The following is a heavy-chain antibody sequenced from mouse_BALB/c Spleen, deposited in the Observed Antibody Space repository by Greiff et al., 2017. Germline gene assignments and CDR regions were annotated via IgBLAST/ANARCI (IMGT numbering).Heavy chain of an antibody. CDR1: GYTFTSYT. V-gene: IGHV1-4*01. Sequence: QVQLKESGAELARPGASVKMSCKASGYTFTSYTMHWVKQRPGQGLEWIGYINPSSGYTNYNQKFKDKATLTADKSSSTAYMQLSSLTSEDSAVYYCARNWDGFAYWGQGTLVTVSA. J-gene: IGHJ3*01. CDR3: ARNWDGFAY. CDR2: INPSSGYT. D-gene: IGHD4-1*01.